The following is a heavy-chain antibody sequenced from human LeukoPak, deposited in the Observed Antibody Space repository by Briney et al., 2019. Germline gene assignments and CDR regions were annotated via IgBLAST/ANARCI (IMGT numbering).Heavy chain of an antibody. D-gene: IGHD3-22*01. Sequence: GGSLRLSCAASGFTFSSYGMHWVRQAPGKGLEWVAFIRYDGSNKYYADSVKGRFTISRDNSKNTLYLQMNSLRAEDTAVYYCARDITYYYDSSGEAAFDIWGQGTMVTVSS. J-gene: IGHJ3*02. V-gene: IGHV3-30*02. CDR2: IRYDGSNK. CDR1: GFTFSSYG. CDR3: ARDITYYYDSSGEAAFDI.